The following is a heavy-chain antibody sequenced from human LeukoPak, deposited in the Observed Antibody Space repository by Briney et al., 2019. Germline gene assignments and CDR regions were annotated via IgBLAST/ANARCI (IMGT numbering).Heavy chain of an antibody. J-gene: IGHJ4*02. V-gene: IGHV4-61*08. CDR3: ARSDLTGFDY. CDR1: GGSINNVVYY. CDR2: IYQSGTT. Sequence: SETLSLTCSVSGGSINNVVYYWAWIRQPPGKALEWIGDIYQSGTTYYNPSFESRATISADTSNNQVSLKLSSVTAADTAVYYCARSDLTGFDYWGQGTLVTVSS. D-gene: IGHD4/OR15-4a*01.